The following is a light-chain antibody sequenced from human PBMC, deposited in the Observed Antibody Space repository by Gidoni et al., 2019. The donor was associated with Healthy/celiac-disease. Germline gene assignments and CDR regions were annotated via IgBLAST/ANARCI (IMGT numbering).Light chain of an antibody. J-gene: IGLJ2*01. CDR2: SND. CDR3: AAWDDSLNGLVI. V-gene: IGLV1-44*01. CDR1: SSNIGSNT. Sequence: QSVLTQPPSASGPPGQRVTISCSGSSSNIGSNTVNCYQQLPGTAPKLLIYSNDQRPSGVPDRFSGSKSGTSASLAISGLQSEDEADYYCAAWDDSLNGLVIFGGGTKLTVL.